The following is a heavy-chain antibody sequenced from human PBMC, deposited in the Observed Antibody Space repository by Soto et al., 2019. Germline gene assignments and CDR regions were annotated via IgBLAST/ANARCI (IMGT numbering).Heavy chain of an antibody. CDR3: ARYLGGLDI. V-gene: IGHV4-30-4*01. CDR1: GGSISRGGYY. D-gene: IGHD3-16*01. CDR2: IYYSGST. Sequence: PSEALSLTCTVSGGSISRGGYYWSWIRQPPGKGLEWIGYIYYSGSTYYNPSLKSRVTISVDTSKNQFSLKLSSVTAADTAVYYCARYLGGLDIWGQGTMVTVSS. J-gene: IGHJ3*02.